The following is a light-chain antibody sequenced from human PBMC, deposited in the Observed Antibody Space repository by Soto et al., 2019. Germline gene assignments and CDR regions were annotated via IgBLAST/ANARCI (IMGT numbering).Light chain of an antibody. CDR3: QQYGSSLYT. CDR2: GAS. V-gene: IGKV3-20*01. J-gene: IGKJ2*01. CDR1: QSVSSSY. Sequence: EIVLTQSPGTLSLSPGERATLSCRASQSVSSSYLAWYQQKPGQAPRLLIYGASSRATGIPDRFSGSGSGSDFTLTIRRLEPEDFALYYCQQYGSSLYTFGQGTKLEIK.